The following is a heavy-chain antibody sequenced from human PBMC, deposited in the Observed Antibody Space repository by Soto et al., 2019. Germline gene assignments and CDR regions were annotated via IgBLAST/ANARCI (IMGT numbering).Heavy chain of an antibody. CDR3: ARHVVSHYYYYMDV. J-gene: IGHJ6*03. Sequence: PGGSLRLSCAASGFTFSDYYMSWIRQAPGKWLDWVSYISSSGSTIYYADSVKGRFTISRDNAKNSLYLQMNSLRAEDTAVYYCARHVVSHYYYYMDVWGKGTTVTVSS. V-gene: IGHV3-11*01. CDR1: GFTFSDYY. CDR2: ISSSGSTI. D-gene: IGHD2-15*01.